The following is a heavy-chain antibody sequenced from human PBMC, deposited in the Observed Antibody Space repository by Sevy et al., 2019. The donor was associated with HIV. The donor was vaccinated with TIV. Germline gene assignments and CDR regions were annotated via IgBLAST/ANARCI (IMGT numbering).Heavy chain of an antibody. Sequence: GGSLRLSCAASGFTFSDYYMSWIRQAPGKGLEWVSYISSSGSTIYYADSVKGRFTTSRDNAKNSLYLQMNSLRAEDTAVYYWARGGGATTKGIQRWPDYYYYGMDVWGQGTTVTVSS. V-gene: IGHV3-11*01. CDR1: GFTFSDYY. CDR2: ISSSGSTI. CDR3: ARGGGATTKGIQRWPDYYYYGMDV. D-gene: IGHD5-18*01. J-gene: IGHJ6*02.